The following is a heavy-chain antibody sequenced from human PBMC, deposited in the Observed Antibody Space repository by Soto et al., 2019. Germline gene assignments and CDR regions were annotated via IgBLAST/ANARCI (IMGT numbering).Heavy chain of an antibody. Sequence: GGSLRTSFSGPGFPFRNAWINWVRPAPGKGGEWVGRVKSKTHGGTTDFDAPVKGRFAISRDDSKNVVYLEMNSLKTEDTAIYYCTSDSDFTSIIVRFDDWGDGILVTLS. J-gene: IGHJ4*01. CDR3: TSDSDFTSIIVRFDD. CDR1: GFPFRNAW. CDR2: VKSKTHGGTT. V-gene: IGHV3-15*07. D-gene: IGHD3-3*01.